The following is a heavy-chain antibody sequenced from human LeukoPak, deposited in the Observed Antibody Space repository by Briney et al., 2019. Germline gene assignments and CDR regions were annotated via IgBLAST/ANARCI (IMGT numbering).Heavy chain of an antibody. Sequence: GGSLRLSCAASGFTFSSYSMNWVRQAPGKGLEWVSSISSSSSYIYYADSVKGRFTISRDNAKNSLYLQMNSLRAEDTAVYYCARDSQSGSYLEYFQHWGQGTLVTVSS. CDR2: ISSSSSYI. CDR3: ARDSQSGSYLEYFQH. V-gene: IGHV3-21*01. CDR1: GFTFSSYS. D-gene: IGHD1-26*01. J-gene: IGHJ1*01.